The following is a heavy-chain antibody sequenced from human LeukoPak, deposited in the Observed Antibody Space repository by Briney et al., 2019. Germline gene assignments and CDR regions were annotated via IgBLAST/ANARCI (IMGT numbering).Heavy chain of an antibody. V-gene: IGHV1-18*04. CDR1: GYTFTGYY. CDR2: ISAYNGNT. CDR3: ARDDYYDSSGYTKLGAFDI. Sequence: ASVKVSCKASGYTFTGYYMHWVRQAPGQGLEWMGWISAYNGNTNYAQKLQGRVTMTTDTSTSTAYMELRSLRSDDTAVYYCARDDYYDSSGYTKLGAFDIWGQGTMVTVSS. J-gene: IGHJ3*02. D-gene: IGHD3-22*01.